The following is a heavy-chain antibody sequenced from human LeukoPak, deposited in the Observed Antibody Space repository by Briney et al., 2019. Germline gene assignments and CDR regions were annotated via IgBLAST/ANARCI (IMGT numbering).Heavy chain of an antibody. Sequence: PGGSLRLSCAASGFTFSNYYMSWIRQAPGKGLEWVSYISSSGSTIYYADSVKGRFTISRDNAKNSLSLQMNSLRVEDTAVYYCARRGYSSGHNWFDPWGQGTLVTVSS. CDR3: ARRGYSSGHNWFDP. D-gene: IGHD5-18*01. CDR2: ISSSGSTI. CDR1: GFTFSNYY. V-gene: IGHV3-11*01. J-gene: IGHJ5*02.